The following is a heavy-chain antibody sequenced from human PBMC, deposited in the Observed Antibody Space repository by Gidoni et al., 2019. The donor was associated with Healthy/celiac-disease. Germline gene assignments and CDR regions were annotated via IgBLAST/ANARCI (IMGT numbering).Heavy chain of an antibody. CDR3: AKGDIVVVPAATVYYYYGMDV. CDR1: AFTFSSYA. Sequence: EVQLVESGGGLVQPGGSLRLSCAASAFTFSSYAMSWVRQAPGKGLEWVSAISGSGGSTYYADSVKGRFTISRDNSKNTLYLQMNSLRAEDTAVYYCAKGDIVVVPAATVYYYYGMDVWGQGTTVTVSS. CDR2: ISGSGGST. V-gene: IGHV3-23*04. J-gene: IGHJ6*02. D-gene: IGHD2-2*01.